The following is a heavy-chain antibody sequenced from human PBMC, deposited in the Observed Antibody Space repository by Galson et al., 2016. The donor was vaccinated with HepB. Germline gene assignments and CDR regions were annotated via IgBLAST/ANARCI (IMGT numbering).Heavy chain of an antibody. D-gene: IGHD2-15*01. J-gene: IGHJ4*01. CDR1: AFPFSSHA. CDR3: ARLYCGGGGCYPRPYYFDF. CDR2: VRTTDVRSGFKT. V-gene: IGHV3-23*01. Sequence: SLRLSCAVSAFPFSSHAMGWVRQAPGEGLEWVSVVRTTDVRSGFKTSYADSVRGRFTVSRDDPGNTLFLQMNSLRVTDTAVYYWARLYCGGGGCYPRPYYFDFWGPGIPVTVS.